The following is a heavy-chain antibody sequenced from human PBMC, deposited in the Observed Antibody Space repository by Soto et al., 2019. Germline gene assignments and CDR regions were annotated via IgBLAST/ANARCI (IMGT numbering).Heavy chain of an antibody. J-gene: IGHJ6*01. D-gene: IGHD5-12*01. CDR1: GFTSSNYG. Sequence: PGGSLRLSCAASGFTSSNYGMHWVRQAPGKGLEWVACISYDGSKKYYADAVRGRFTISRDNSKNTLYLQMNSLRAEDTAVYYCAKDVDIAATISYGTDFWGQGTTVNVSS. CDR2: ISYDGSKK. CDR3: AKDVDIAATISYGTDF. V-gene: IGHV3-30*18.